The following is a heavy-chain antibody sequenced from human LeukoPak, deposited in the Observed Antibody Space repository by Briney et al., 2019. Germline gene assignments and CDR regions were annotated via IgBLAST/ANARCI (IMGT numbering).Heavy chain of an antibody. Sequence: SETLSLTCTVSGGSISSYYWSWIRQPPGKGLEWIGYIYTSGSTNYNPSLKSRVTISVDTSKNQFSLKLSSVTAADTAVYYCARANYYDSSGYYVRAFDIWGQGTIVTVSS. D-gene: IGHD3-22*01. J-gene: IGHJ3*02. CDR3: ARANYYDSSGYYVRAFDI. V-gene: IGHV4-4*09. CDR1: GGSISSYY. CDR2: IYTSGST.